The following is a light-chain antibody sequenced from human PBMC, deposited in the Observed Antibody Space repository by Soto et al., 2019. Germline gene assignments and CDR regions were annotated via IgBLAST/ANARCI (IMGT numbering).Light chain of an antibody. Sequence: DILMTQSPSSLSASVGDRVTITCQASQDISNYLNWYQQKPGKAPKLLIYDASNLETGVPSRFSGSGSATDFTFTISSLQPEDIATYYCQQYDNLLFTFGPGTKVDIK. V-gene: IGKV1-33*01. CDR2: DAS. CDR3: QQYDNLLFT. CDR1: QDISNY. J-gene: IGKJ3*01.